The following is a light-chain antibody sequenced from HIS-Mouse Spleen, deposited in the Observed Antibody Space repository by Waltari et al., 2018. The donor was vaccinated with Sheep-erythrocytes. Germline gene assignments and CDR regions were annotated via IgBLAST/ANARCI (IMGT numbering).Light chain of an antibody. CDR1: SGSIASNY. Sequence: NFMLTQPHSVSESPGKTVTISCTGSSGSIASNYVQWYQQRPGSAPTTVIYEDNQRPSGVPDRFSCSIDSYSHSASLTISGLKTEDEADYYCQSYDSSNFWVFGGGTKLTVL. CDR2: EDN. V-gene: IGLV6-57*02. J-gene: IGLJ3*02. CDR3: QSYDSSNFWV.